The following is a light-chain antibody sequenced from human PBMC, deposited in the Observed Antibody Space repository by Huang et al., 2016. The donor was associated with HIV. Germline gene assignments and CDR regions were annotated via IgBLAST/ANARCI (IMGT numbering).Light chain of an antibody. CDR3: QQYKSLPRT. CDR2: AAS. V-gene: IGKV1-16*02. CDR1: QYVGNY. J-gene: IGKJ1*01. Sequence: IQMTQSPSSLSASVGDRVTITCRASQYVGNYLAWFQQKPGRAPKSLLYAASSLQRGVPAKFSGSGSGIDSTLTISSLQPEDCATYYCQQYKSLPRTFGRGTKVEVK.